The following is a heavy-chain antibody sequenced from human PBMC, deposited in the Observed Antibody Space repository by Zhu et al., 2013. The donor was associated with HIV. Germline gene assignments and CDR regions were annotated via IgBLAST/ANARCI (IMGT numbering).Heavy chain of an antibody. CDR1: GYTFTGSY. J-gene: IGHJ6*02. CDR2: INCNSGAT. Sequence: QLVQSGLEVKKPGASVKVSCKASGYTFTGSYVHWVRQAPAQGLEWMGWINCNSGATNFAQKFQGRVTLTRDMAINTVYMELSSLRSDDTAVYYCAPGRGQWPLYYAMDIWGQGTTVSVSS. V-gene: IGHV1-2*02. D-gene: IGHD6-19*01. CDR3: APGRGQWPLYYAMDI.